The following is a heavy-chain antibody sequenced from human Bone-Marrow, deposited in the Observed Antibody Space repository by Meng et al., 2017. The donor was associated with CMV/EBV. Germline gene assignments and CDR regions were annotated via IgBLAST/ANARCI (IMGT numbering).Heavy chain of an antibody. CDR2: INPNSGGT. V-gene: IGHV1-2*02. CDR1: GYTFTGYY. Sequence: ASVKVSCKASGYTFTGYYMHWVRQAPGQGLEWMGWINPNSGGTNYAQKFQGRVTMTRDTSISTAYMELSRLRSEDTAVYYCARGNYDFWSGYLGKSYYFDYWGQGTLVTVSS. CDR3: ARGNYDFWSGYLGKSYYFDY. J-gene: IGHJ4*02. D-gene: IGHD3-3*01.